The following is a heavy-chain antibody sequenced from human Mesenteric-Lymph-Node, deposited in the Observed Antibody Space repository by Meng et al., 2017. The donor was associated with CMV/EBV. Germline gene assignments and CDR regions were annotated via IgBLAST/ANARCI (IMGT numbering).Heavy chain of an antibody. CDR3: AREWDGSGPVLATAYYYGMDV. CDR2: IYPPDSDA. Sequence: GGSLRLSCKGSGYTFANYWIAWVRQMPGKGLEWMGIIYPPDSDARYSPSFQGQVTISRENVKNSLCLQMNSLRAEDTAVYYCAREWDGSGPVLATAYYYGMDVWGQGTTVTVSS. CDR1: GYTFANYW. D-gene: IGHD6-19*01. J-gene: IGHJ6*02. V-gene: IGHV5-51*01.